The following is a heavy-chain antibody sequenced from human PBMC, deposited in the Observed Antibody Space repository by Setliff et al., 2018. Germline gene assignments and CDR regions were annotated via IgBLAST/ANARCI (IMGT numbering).Heavy chain of an antibody. V-gene: IGHV1-69*05. CDR3: ARERIYDGLNYNGMDV. CDR2: IIPVFGTA. CDR1: GGTFRTDG. J-gene: IGHJ6*01. Sequence: SVKVSCKASGGTFRTDGFNWVRQAPGQGLEWMGRIIPVFGTAKYAQNLHGRVTMTTDTSTTTAYMELRSLRSDDTAVYYCARERIYDGLNYNGMDVWGQGTTVTVSS. D-gene: IGHD3-3*01.